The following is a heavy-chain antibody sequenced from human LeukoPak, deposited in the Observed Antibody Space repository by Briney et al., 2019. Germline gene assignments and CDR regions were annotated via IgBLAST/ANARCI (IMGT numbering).Heavy chain of an antibody. D-gene: IGHD6-19*01. CDR3: AGDFGYSSGL. CDR2: ISSSSSYT. Sequence: GGSLRLSCEASGFTFSTYSMNWVRQAPGKGLEWVSSISSSSSYTFYADSVKGRFTISRDNAKNSLYLQMNSLRAEDTAVYFCAGDFGYSSGLWGQGTLVTVSS. CDR1: GFTFSTYS. V-gene: IGHV3-21*01. J-gene: IGHJ4*02.